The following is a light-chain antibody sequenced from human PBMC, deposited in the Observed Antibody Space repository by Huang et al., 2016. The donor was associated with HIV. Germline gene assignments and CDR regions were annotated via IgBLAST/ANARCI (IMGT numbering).Light chain of an antibody. CDR1: QTVSNDY. CDR2: AAS. J-gene: IGKJ1*01. CDR3: QQYALSPWT. V-gene: IGKV3-20*01. Sequence: EIVLTQSPGTLSLSPGQRLTLSCRASQTVSNDYLAWYQQKPGQSPRLLIYAASTRAAGIPDRFSGSGSATDFILTVSRLEPEDSAVYYCQQYALSPWTFGHDQGGNQ.